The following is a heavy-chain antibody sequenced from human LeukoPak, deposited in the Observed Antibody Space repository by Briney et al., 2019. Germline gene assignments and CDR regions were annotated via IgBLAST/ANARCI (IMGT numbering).Heavy chain of an antibody. CDR1: GGSFSGYY. D-gene: IGHD3-3*01. Sequence: SETLSLTCAVYGGSFSGYYWSWIRQPPGKGLEWIGYIYYSGSTNYNPSLKSRVTISVDTSKNQFSLKLSSVTAADTAVYYCAGQTHYYDFWSGYYTGLAFDIWGQGTMVTVSS. J-gene: IGHJ3*02. V-gene: IGHV4-59*01. CDR2: IYYSGST. CDR3: AGQTHYYDFWSGYYTGLAFDI.